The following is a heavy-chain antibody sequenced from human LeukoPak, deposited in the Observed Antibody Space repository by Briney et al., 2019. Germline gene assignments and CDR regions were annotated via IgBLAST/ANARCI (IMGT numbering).Heavy chain of an antibody. CDR1: GYTFTGYY. CDR2: INPNSGGT. V-gene: IGHV1-2*02. D-gene: IGHD3-22*01. J-gene: IGHJ4*02. Sequence: ASVKVSCKASGYTFTGYYMHWVRQAPGQGLEWMGWINPNSGGTNYAQKFQGRVTMTRDTSISTAYMELSRLRSDDTAVYHCARGSSGYYAYFDYWGQGTLVTVSS. CDR3: ARGSSGYYAYFDY.